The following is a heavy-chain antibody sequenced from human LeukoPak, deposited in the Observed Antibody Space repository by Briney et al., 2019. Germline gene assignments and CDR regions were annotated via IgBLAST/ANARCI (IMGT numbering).Heavy chain of an antibody. J-gene: IGHJ4*02. CDR2: ISGGNGNT. D-gene: IGHD1-26*01. CDR1: GYTFSTYA. V-gene: IGHV1-3*01. CDR3: ASFVGATIN. Sequence: GASVKVSCKASGYTFSTYAMHWVRQAPGQRLEWMGWISGGNGNTKYSVKFQGRVTITRDTSANTAYMELSSLRSEDTAVYYCASFVGATINWGQGTLVTVSS.